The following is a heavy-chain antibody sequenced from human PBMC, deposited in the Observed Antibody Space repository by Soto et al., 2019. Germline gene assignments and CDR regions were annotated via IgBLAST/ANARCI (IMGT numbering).Heavy chain of an antibody. D-gene: IGHD2-21*01. CDR2: INHSGST. CDR1: GGSFSGYY. V-gene: IGHV4-34*01. CDR3: ARYLSRDPFDY. Sequence: PSETLSLTCAVYGGSFSGYYWSWIRQPPGKGLEWIGEINHSGSTNYNPSLKSRVTISVDTSKNQSSLKLSSVTAADTAVYYCARYLSRDPFDYWGQGTLVTVSS. J-gene: IGHJ4*02.